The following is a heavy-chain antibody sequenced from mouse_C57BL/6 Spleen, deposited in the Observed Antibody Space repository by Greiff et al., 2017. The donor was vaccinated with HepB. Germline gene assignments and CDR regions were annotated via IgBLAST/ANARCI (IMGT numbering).Heavy chain of an antibody. CDR1: GFTFSSYG. Sequence: EVKVVDSGGDLVKPGGSLKLSCAASGFTFSSYGMSWVRQTPDKRLEWVATISSGGSYTYYPDSVKGRFTISRDNAKNTLYLQMSSLKSEDTAMYYCARHLGPSYGSSYFDYWGQGTTLTVSS. J-gene: IGHJ2*01. V-gene: IGHV5-6*01. CDR3: ARHLGPSYGSSYFDY. CDR2: ISSGGSYT. D-gene: IGHD1-1*01.